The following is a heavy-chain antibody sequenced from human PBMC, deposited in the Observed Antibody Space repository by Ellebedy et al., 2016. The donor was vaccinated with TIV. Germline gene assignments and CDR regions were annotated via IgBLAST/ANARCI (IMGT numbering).Heavy chain of an antibody. Sequence: PGRSLRLSCAASGLTFSSYWMHWVRQAPGKGLVWVSRINGEGSNTDYADSVKGRFTVPRDNAKNTLYLQMTSHRAEDTAVYYCARGSTGRFGDLAQDFWGQGTLVSVSS. V-gene: IGHV3-74*01. J-gene: IGHJ4*02. CDR1: GLTFSSYW. CDR2: INGEGSNT. D-gene: IGHD3-10*01. CDR3: ARGSTGRFGDLAQDF.